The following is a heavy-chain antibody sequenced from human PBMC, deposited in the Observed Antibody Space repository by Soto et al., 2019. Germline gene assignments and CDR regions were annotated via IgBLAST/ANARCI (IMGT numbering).Heavy chain of an antibody. V-gene: IGHV1-69*08. CDR3: AREGEDGNFYYYYGMDV. CDR2: IIPILGIA. Sequence: QVQLVQSGAEVKKPGSSVKVSCKASGGTFSSYTISWVRQAPGQGLEWMGRIIPILGIANYAQKFQGRVTITADKSTSTAYMERSSLRSEDTAVYYCAREGEDGNFYYYYGMDVWGQGTTVTVSS. D-gene: IGHD3-10*01. CDR1: GGTFSSYT. J-gene: IGHJ6*02.